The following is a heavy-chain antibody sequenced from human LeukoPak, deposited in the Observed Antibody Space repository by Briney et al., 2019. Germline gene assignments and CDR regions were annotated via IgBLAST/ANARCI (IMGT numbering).Heavy chain of an antibody. CDR2: IIPILGIA. CDR3: AVGSGVVVPDWFDP. D-gene: IGHD2-2*01. J-gene: IGHJ5*02. CDR1: GGTFSSYA. Sequence: SVKVSCKASGGTFSSYAISWMRQAPGQGLEWMGRIIPILGIANYAQKFQGRVTITADKSTSTAYMELSSLRSEDTAVYYCAVGSGVVVPDWFDPWGQGTLVTVSS. V-gene: IGHV1-69*04.